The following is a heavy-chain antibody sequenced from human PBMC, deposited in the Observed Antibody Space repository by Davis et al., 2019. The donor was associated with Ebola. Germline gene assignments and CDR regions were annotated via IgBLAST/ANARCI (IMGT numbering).Heavy chain of an antibody. V-gene: IGHV1-8*01. CDR2: MNPNSGNT. J-gene: IGHJ4*02. D-gene: IGHD2-15*01. CDR3: ARGPGPECSGGSCTDY. CDR1: GYTFTSYV. Sequence: ASVKVSCKASGYTFTSYVINWVRQATGQGLEWMGWMNPNSGNTGYAQKFQGRVTMTRNTSISTAYMELSSLRSEDTAVYYCARGPGPECSGGSCTDYWGQGTLVTVSS.